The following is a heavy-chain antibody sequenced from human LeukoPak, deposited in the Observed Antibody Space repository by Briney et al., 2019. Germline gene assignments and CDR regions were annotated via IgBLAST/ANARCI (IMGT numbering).Heavy chain of an antibody. Sequence: ASVKVCCKASGYTFTVYYMHWVRQAPGQGLEWMGWINPNSGGTNYAQKFQGRVTMTRDTSISTAYMELSRLRSDDTAVYYCARDQYYDFWSGYQTYYYYYYMDVWGKGTTVTVSS. J-gene: IGHJ6*03. CDR1: GYTFTVYY. D-gene: IGHD3-3*01. CDR3: ARDQYYDFWSGYQTYYYYYYMDV. V-gene: IGHV1-2*02. CDR2: INPNSGGT.